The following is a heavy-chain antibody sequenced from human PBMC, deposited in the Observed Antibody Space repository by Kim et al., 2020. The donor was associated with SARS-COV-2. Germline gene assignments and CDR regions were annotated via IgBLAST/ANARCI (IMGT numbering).Heavy chain of an antibody. V-gene: IGHV3-23*01. CDR3: ATFPLLLVFVVGIIHAAFDI. D-gene: IGHD3-3*01. CDR1: GFTFSSYA. Sequence: GGSLRLSCAASGFTFSSYAMNWVRQAPGKGLEWVSGISDNGSSTYYADSVKGRFTISRDNSKNTLYLQMNSLRAEDTAVYYCATFPLLLVFVVGIIHAAFDIWGQGTLVTVSS. CDR2: ISDNGSST. J-gene: IGHJ3*02.